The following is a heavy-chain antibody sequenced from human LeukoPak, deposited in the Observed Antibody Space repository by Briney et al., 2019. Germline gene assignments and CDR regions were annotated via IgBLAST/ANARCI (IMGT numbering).Heavy chain of an antibody. D-gene: IGHD5-24*01. CDR2: IGYDGNNK. Sequence: GTSLRLSCAASGFTFSSYGMHWVRQAPGKGLEWVGVIGYDGNNKYYADSVKGRFTISRDNSKNTLYLQMNCLRAEDTAVYYCARLKRWLQPYYFDYWGQGTLVTVSS. CDR3: ARLKRWLQPYYFDY. CDR1: GFTFSSYG. J-gene: IGHJ4*02. V-gene: IGHV3-33*08.